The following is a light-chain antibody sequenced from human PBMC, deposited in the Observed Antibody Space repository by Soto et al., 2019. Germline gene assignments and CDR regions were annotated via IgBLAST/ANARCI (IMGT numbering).Light chain of an antibody. J-gene: IGKJ4*01. Sequence: EIVMTQSPATLSVSPGERATLSCRASQSVSGNLVWYQQKPGQAPRLLIYGPSTRATGIPARFSGSRSGTEFTLTISSLQSEDFAVYYCQQYNNWPLTFGGGTKVEIK. V-gene: IGKV3-15*01. CDR1: QSVSGN. CDR2: GPS. CDR3: QQYNNWPLT.